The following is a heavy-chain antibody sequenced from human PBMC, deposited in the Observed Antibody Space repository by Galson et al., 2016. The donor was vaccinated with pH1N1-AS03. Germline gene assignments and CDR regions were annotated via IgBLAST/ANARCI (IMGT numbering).Heavy chain of an antibody. V-gene: IGHV5-51*03. D-gene: IGHD2-2*01. CDR1: GDSFNTYW. Sequence: QSGAEVKKPGESLKISCKGSGDSFNTYWIGWVRQMPGKGLEWMGIIYPGDSDTRYSPSFQGHVTISADASISTAYLQWRSLKATDTDIYYCARRGHCTGIRCYDLDAWGQGTMVTVSS. CDR2: IYPGDSDT. CDR3: ARRGHCTGIRCYDLDA. J-gene: IGHJ5*02.